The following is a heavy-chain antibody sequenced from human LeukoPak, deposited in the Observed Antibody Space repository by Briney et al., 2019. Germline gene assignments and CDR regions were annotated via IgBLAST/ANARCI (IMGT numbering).Heavy chain of an antibody. V-gene: IGHV4-30-2*01. CDR3: ARGGVVTPEDAFDI. J-gene: IGHJ3*02. CDR2: IYHSGST. D-gene: IGHD2-21*02. Sequence: SQTLSLTCAVSGGSISSGGSSWSWIRQPPGKGLEWIGNIYHSGSTYYNPSLKSRVTISVDRSKNQFSLKLSSVTAADTAVYYCARGGVVTPEDAFDIWGQGTMVTVSS. CDR1: GGSISSGGSS.